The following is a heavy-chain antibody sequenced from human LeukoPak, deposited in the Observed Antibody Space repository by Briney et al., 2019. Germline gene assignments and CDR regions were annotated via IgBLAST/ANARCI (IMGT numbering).Heavy chain of an antibody. V-gene: IGHV1-18*01. Sequence: ASVKVSCKASGYTFTSYGISWVRQAPGQGLEWMGWISAYNGHTNYAQKLQGRVTMTTDTSTSTAYMELRSLRSDDTAVYYCARSLGDSSGYYPLPFDYWGQGTLVIVSS. CDR3: ARSLGDSSGYYPLPFDY. CDR1: GYTFTSYG. D-gene: IGHD3-22*01. J-gene: IGHJ4*02. CDR2: ISAYNGHT.